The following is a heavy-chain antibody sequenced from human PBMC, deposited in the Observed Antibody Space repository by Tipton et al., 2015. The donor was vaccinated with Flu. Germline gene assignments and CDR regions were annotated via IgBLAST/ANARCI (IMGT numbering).Heavy chain of an antibody. CDR2: IYYSGST. V-gene: IGHV4-59*01. CDR1: GGSISSYY. CDR3: AREKRGSDY. Sequence: TLSLTCTVSGGSISSYYWSWIRQPPGKGLEWIGYIYYSGSTNYNPSLKSRVTISVDTSKNQFSLKLSSVTAADTAVYYCAREKRGSDYWGQGTLVTVSS. J-gene: IGHJ4*02. D-gene: IGHD3-10*01.